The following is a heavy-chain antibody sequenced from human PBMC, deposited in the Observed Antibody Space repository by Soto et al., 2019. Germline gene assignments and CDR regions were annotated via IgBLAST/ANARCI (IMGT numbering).Heavy chain of an antibody. Sequence: SETLSLTCTFSCGSIISSSSYWGWIRQPPGKGLEWIGSIYYSGSTYYNPSLKSRVNILQDTSKNQFSLKLSSVTAADTAVYYCARDGYSYGRGMLDYWGQGTLVTVSS. V-gene: IGHV4-39*07. CDR1: CGSIISSSSY. CDR2: IYYSGST. CDR3: ARDGYSYGRGMLDY. D-gene: IGHD5-18*01. J-gene: IGHJ4*02.